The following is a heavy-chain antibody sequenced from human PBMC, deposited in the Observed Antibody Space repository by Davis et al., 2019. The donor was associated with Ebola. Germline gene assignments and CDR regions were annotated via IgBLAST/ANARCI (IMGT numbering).Heavy chain of an antibody. V-gene: IGHV4-59*13. CDR2: VYHTGGT. CDR1: GGSITGYY. J-gene: IGHJ6*02. CDR3: ARGGRDGYNYYYYYYGMDV. D-gene: IGHD5-24*01. Sequence: SETLSLTCTVSGGSITGYYWSWIRQPPGKGLEWIGYVYHTGGTEYNPSLKSRVTMSVDTSRSQFSLRLSSVTAADTAVYYCARGGRDGYNYYYYYYGMDVWGQGTTVTVSS.